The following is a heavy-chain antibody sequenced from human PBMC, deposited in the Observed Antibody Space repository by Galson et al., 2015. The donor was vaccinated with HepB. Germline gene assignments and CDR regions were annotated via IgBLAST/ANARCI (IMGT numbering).Heavy chain of an antibody. D-gene: IGHD1-26*01. CDR2: ISSSSSYI. CDR3: ARQGGSYYSPFDY. CDR1: GFTFSSYS. V-gene: IGHV3-21*04. J-gene: IGHJ4*02. Sequence: SLRLSCAASGFTFSSYSMNWVRQAPGKGLEWVSSISSSSSYIYYADSVKGRFTISRDNAKNSLYLQMNSLRAEDTAMYYCARQGGSYYSPFDYWGQGTLVTVSS.